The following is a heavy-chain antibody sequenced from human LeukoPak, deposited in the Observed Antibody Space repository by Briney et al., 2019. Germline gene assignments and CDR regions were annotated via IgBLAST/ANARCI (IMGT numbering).Heavy chain of an antibody. V-gene: IGHV3-48*01. Sequence: PGGSLRLSCAASGFTFSSYSMNWVRQAPGKGLEWVSYISSSSSTIYYADSVKGRFTISRDNSKNTLYLQMNSLRAEDTAVYYCAKAQVGAILHAFDIWGQGTMVTISS. CDR3: AKAQVGAILHAFDI. D-gene: IGHD1-26*01. CDR2: ISSSSSTI. CDR1: GFTFSSYS. J-gene: IGHJ3*02.